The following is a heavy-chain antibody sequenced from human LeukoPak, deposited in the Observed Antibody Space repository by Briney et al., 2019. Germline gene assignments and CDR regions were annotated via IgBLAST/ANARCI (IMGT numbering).Heavy chain of an antibody. V-gene: IGHV1-69*13. D-gene: IGHD6-13*01. CDR2: IVPLFRTA. CDR1: GDTFSNYA. Sequence: ASVKVSCKASGDTFSNYAINWVRQNPGQGFEWMGGIVPLFRTANYAQKFQGRVTITADESASTAYMELNSLRSEDTAVYYCARDPAFIAAAGYYFDYWGQGTLVTVSS. CDR3: ARDPAFIAAAGYYFDY. J-gene: IGHJ4*02.